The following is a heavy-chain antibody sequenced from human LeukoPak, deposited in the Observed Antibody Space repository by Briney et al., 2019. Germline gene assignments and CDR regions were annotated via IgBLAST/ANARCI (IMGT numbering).Heavy chain of an antibody. CDR2: TNHSGST. CDR1: GGSFSGYY. V-gene: IGHV4-34*01. CDR3: ARGYSSREMATIPYDY. J-gene: IGHJ4*02. Sequence: SETLSLTCAVYGGSFSGYYWSWIRQPPGKGLEWIGETNHSGSTNYNPSLKSRVTISVDTSKNQFSLKLSAVTAADTAVYYCARGYSSREMATIPYDYWGQGTLVTVSS. D-gene: IGHD5-24*01.